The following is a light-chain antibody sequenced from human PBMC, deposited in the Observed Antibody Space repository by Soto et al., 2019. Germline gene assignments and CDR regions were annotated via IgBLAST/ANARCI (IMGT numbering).Light chain of an antibody. Sequence: EIVLTQSPGTLSVYPGERATLSCRASQSVSYTFLAWYQQKPGQAPRLLIHDAFRRATGIPDRFSGSGSGTDFSLTISTLEPEDSAVYYCQQYGTSPLTFGGGTKVDIK. CDR3: QQYGTSPLT. V-gene: IGKV3-20*01. J-gene: IGKJ4*01. CDR2: DAF. CDR1: QSVSYTF.